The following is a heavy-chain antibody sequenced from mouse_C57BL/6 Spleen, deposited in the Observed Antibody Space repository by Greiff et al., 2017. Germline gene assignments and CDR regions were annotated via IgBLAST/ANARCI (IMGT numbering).Heavy chain of an antibody. Sequence: EVMLVESGGGLVKPGGSLKLSCAASGFTFSDYGMHWVRQAPEKGLEWVAYISSGSSTIYSADTVKGRFTISRDNAKNTLFLQMTSLRSEDRAMYYCARPGYYYGSSYMSAMDYWGQGTSVTVSS. J-gene: IGHJ4*01. D-gene: IGHD1-1*01. CDR1: GFTFSDYG. V-gene: IGHV5-17*01. CDR3: ARPGYYYGSSYMSAMDY. CDR2: ISSGSSTI.